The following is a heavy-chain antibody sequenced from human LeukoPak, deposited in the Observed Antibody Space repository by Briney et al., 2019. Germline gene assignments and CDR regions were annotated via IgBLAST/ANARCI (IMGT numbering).Heavy chain of an antibody. V-gene: IGHV3-11*01. CDR3: ARWADYVVPIDY. CDR1: GFTLSDYY. D-gene: IGHD3-16*01. Sequence: PGGSLRLSCAASGFTLSDYYMSWIRQAPGKGLEWVSYISSSGSTIYYADSVKGRFTISRDNAKNSLYLQMNSLRAEDTAVYYCARWADYVVPIDYWGQGTLVTVSS. J-gene: IGHJ4*02. CDR2: ISSSGSTI.